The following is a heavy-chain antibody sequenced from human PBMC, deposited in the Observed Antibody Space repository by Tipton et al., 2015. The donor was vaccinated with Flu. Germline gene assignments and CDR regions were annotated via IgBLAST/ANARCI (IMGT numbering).Heavy chain of an antibody. V-gene: IGHV4-59*01. CDR2: VYYTGSA. CDR1: GGSISSYY. Sequence: LRLSCTVSGGSISSYYWSWIRQPPGKGLEWVGYVYYTGSAIHDPSLKSRVTISVDTTKNQFSLKVSSVTAADTAVYYCARARYTSGHGFDCWGHGTLVTVSS. D-gene: IGHD6-19*01. J-gene: IGHJ5*01. CDR3: ARARYTSGHGFDC.